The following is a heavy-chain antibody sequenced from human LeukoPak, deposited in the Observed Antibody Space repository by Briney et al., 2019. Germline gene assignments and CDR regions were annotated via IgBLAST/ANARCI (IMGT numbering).Heavy chain of an antibody. CDR1: GGPLSGYY. J-gene: IGHJ5*02. D-gene: IGHD2-15*01. V-gene: IGHV4-34*01. CDR3: AASGGPINWFDP. CDR2: ITHSGYT. Sequence: PSETLSLTCAVYGGPLSGYYWGWIRQPPGKGLQWIGEITHSGYTNYNPSLKSRVTISVDTSKNQFSLKLSSVTAADTAVYYCAASGGPINWFDPWGQGTLVTVSS.